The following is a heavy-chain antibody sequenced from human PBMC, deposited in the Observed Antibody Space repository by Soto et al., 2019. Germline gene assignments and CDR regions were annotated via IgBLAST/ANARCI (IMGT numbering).Heavy chain of an antibody. V-gene: IGHV4-34*01. CDR2: INHSGST. CDR3: ARGNDIVVVPAPRVNWFDP. D-gene: IGHD2-2*01. CDR1: GGSFSGYY. Sequence: ETLSLTCAVYGGSFSGYYWSWIRQPPGKGLEWIGEINHSGSTNYNPSLKSRVTISVDTSKNQFSLKLSSVTAADTAVYYCARGNDIVVVPAPRVNWFDPWGQGTLVTVSS. J-gene: IGHJ5*02.